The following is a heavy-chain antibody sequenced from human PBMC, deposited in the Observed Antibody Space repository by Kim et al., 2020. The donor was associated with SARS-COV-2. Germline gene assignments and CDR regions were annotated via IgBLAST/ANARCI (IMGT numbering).Heavy chain of an antibody. CDR2: ISSSSSYT. D-gene: IGHD3-16*01. Sequence: GGSLRLSCAASGFTFSDYYMSWIRQAPGKGLEWVSYISSSSSYTNYADSVKGRFTISRDNAKNSLYLQMNSLRAEDTAVYYCARVGYDYVWGSSGDYYYYYGMDVWGQGTTVTVSS. V-gene: IGHV3-11*05. CDR3: ARVGYDYVWGSSGDYYYYYGMDV. J-gene: IGHJ6*02. CDR1: GFTFSDYY.